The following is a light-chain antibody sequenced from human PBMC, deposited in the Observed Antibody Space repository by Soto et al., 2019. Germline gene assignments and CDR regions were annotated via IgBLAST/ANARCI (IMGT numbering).Light chain of an antibody. V-gene: IGKV3-20*01. CDR3: HQYDESPWT. J-gene: IGKJ1*01. CDR2: GAS. Sequence: EIVLTQSPGTLSLSPGERATLSCRASQSVSSSYFAWYQQKPGQAPRLLIYGASSRATGIPDRFSGSGSGTDFTLTISRLEPEDLAVYYCHQYDESPWTFVQGTKVEIK. CDR1: QSVSSSY.